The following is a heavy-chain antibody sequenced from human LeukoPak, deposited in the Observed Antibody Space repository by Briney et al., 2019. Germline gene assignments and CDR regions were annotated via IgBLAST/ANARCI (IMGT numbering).Heavy chain of an antibody. D-gene: IGHD3-3*01. CDR1: GGSISSSSYY. J-gene: IGHJ3*02. CDR3: ARHRFAYYDFWSGYYPNKGAFDI. CDR2: IYYSGST. V-gene: IGHV4-39*01. Sequence: PSETLSLTCTVSGGSISSSSYYWGWIRQPPGKGLEWIGSIYYSGSTYYNPSLKSRVTISVDTSKNQFSLKLSSVTAADTAVYYCARHRFAYYDFWSGYYPNKGAFDIWGQGTMDTVSS.